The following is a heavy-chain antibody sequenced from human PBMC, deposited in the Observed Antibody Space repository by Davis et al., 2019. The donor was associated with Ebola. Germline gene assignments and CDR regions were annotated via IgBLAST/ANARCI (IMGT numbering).Heavy chain of an antibody. CDR2: ISYDGSNT. J-gene: IGHJ4*02. CDR1: GFTFSSYG. Sequence: GESLKISCAASGFTFSSYGMHWVRQAPGKGLEWVAVISYDGSNTYYADSVKGRFTISRDNSKNTLYLQMNSLEVEDTAVYYCVRGGDGGGAYWGQGTLVTVSA. CDR3: VRGGDGGGAY. V-gene: IGHV3-33*05. D-gene: IGHD3-16*01.